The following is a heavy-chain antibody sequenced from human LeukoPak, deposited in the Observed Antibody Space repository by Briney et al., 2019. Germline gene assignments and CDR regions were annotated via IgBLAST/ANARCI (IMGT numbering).Heavy chain of an antibody. D-gene: IGHD6-19*01. CDR1: GFTFSSYG. J-gene: IGHJ4*02. V-gene: IGHV3-33*01. Sequence: GRSLRLSCAASGFTFSSYGMHWVRQAPGKGLEWVAVIWYDGSNKYYADSVKGRFTISRDNSKNTVYLQMNSLRAEDTAVYYCARLDVVAGRAYWGLGTLVTVSS. CDR2: IWYDGSNK. CDR3: ARLDVVAGRAY.